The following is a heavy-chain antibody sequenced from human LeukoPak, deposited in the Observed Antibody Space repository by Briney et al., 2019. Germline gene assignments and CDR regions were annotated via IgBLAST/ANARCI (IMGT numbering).Heavy chain of an antibody. Sequence: GGSLRLSCAVSGLTFSISGMHWVRQAPGKGLEWVAFIRYDGSNKYYADSVKGRFTISRDNSKNTLYLQMNSLRAEDTAVYYCANAQGSGPAPGYYFDYWGQGTLVTVSS. D-gene: IGHD2-15*01. CDR3: ANAQGSGPAPGYYFDY. J-gene: IGHJ4*02. CDR2: IRYDGSNK. CDR1: GLTFSISG. V-gene: IGHV3-30*02.